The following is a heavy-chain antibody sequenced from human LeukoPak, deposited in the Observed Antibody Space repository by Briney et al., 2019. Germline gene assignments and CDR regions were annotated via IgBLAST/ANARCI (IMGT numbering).Heavy chain of an antibody. CDR2: IYTSGST. J-gene: IGHJ4*02. CDR1: GGSISSGSYY. D-gene: IGHD3-22*01. V-gene: IGHV4-61*02. Sequence: SETLSLTCTVSGGSISSGSYYWSWIRQPAGKGLEWIGRIYTSGSTNYNPSLKSRVTISVDTSKNQFSLKLSSVTAADTAVYYCARDYYDSSGYCYFDYWGQGTLVTVSS. CDR3: ARDYYDSSGYCYFDY.